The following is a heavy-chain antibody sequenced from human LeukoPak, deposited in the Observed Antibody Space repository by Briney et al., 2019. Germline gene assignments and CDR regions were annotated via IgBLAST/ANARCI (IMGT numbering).Heavy chain of an antibody. J-gene: IGHJ5*02. D-gene: IGHD2-8*02. V-gene: IGHV4-30-4*07. Sequence: SETLSLTCAVSGGSISSGGYSWSWIRQPPGKGLEWIGYIYYSVNTYYSPSLKRRVTISVDTSKNQFSLKLSSVTAADTAVYYCARDGGVAPHNWFDPWGQGTLVTVSS. CDR1: GGSISSGGYS. CDR2: IYYSVNT. CDR3: ARDGGVAPHNWFDP.